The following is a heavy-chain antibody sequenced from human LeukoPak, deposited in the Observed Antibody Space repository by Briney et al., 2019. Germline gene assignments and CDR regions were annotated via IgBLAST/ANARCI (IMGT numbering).Heavy chain of an antibody. Sequence: PGGSLRLSCAASGFTFSSYAMSWVRQAPGKGLEWVSSISSSSSYIYYADSVKGRFTISRDNAKNSLYLQMNSLRAEDTAVYYCARAPRGYSYGYSHYWGQGTLVTVSS. CDR1: GFTFSSYA. V-gene: IGHV3-21*01. CDR3: ARAPRGYSYGYSHY. D-gene: IGHD5-18*01. CDR2: ISSSSSYI. J-gene: IGHJ4*02.